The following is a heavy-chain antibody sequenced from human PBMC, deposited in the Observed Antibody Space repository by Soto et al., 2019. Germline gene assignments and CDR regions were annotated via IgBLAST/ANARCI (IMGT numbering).Heavy chain of an antibody. J-gene: IGHJ6*03. D-gene: IGHD4-17*01. CDR3: ARGRQDYGDHDYMAV. CDR2: IYSSGIT. Sequence: PSETLSLTCTVSGGSISSYYWSWIRQPPGKGLEWIGYIYSSGITTYNPSLRSRVTISLDTSKNQFSLKLSSVTAADTAVYHCARGRQDYGDHDYMAVWGKGPRETVPS. CDR1: GGSISSYY. V-gene: IGHV4-59*01.